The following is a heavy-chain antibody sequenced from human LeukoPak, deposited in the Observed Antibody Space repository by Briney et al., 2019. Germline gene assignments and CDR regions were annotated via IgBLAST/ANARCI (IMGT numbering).Heavy chain of an antibody. D-gene: IGHD6-13*01. Sequence: GGSLRLSCAASGFTFSSYAMSWVRHAPGKGLEWVSAISGSGGSTYYADSVKGRFTISRDNSKNTLYLQMNSLRAEDTAVYYCAKHYRPIAAAGTKSHGYGDTWGQGTLVTVSS. CDR2: ISGSGGST. CDR3: AKHYRPIAAAGTKSHGYGDT. V-gene: IGHV3-23*01. J-gene: IGHJ5*02. CDR1: GFTFSSYA.